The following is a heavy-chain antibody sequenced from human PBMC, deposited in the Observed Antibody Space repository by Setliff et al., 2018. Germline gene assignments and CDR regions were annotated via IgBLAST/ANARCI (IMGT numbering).Heavy chain of an antibody. CDR3: ARTESYVMAFDI. J-gene: IGHJ3*02. D-gene: IGHD3-16*01. V-gene: IGHV4-59*01. CDR1: GGSISSYY. CDR2: IYHSGST. Sequence: SETLSLTCTVSGGSISSYYWSWIRQPPGKGLEWIGYIYHSGSTNYNPSLKSRVTTSVDTSKKQFSLKLSSVTAADTAVYYCARTESYVMAFDIWGQGTMVTV.